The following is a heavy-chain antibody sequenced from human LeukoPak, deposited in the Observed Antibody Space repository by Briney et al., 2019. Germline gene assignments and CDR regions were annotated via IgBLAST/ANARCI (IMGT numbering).Heavy chain of an antibody. J-gene: IGHJ6*03. CDR3: ARGARSSTSWDYYYYTDV. V-gene: IGHV1-2*02. CDR1: GYTFTGYY. CDR2: INPNSGGT. Sequence: GASVKVSCKASGYTFTGYYMHWVRQAPGQGLEWMGWINPNSGGTNYAQKFQGRVTMTRDTSISTAYMELSRLRSDDTAVYYCARGARSSTSWDYYYYTDVWGKGTTVTISS. D-gene: IGHD2-2*01.